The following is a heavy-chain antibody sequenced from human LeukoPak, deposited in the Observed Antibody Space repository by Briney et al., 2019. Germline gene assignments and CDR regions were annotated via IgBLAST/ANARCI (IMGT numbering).Heavy chain of an antibody. Sequence: GGSLRLSCAGSGFTSSSSWMSWVRQAPGKGLEWVANIKQDGSEKYYVDSVKGRFTISRDNAKNSLYLQMNSLRAEDTAVYHCARDEDWGQGTLVTVSS. J-gene: IGHJ4*02. CDR1: GFTSSSSW. V-gene: IGHV3-7*01. CDR3: ARDED. CDR2: IKQDGSEK.